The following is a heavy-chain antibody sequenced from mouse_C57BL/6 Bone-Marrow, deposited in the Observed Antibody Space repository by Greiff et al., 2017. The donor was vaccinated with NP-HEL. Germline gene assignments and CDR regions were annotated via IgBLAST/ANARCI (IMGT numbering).Heavy chain of an antibody. V-gene: IGHV1-5*01. Sequence: VQLKQSGTVLVRPGASVKMSCKTSGYTFTSYWMHWVKQRPGQGLEWIGAIYPGNSDTSYNQKFKGKAKLTAITSARTANMELINLTNVYSAVYYCTTSWEWFAYWGQGTLVTVSA. D-gene: IGHD4-1*01. CDR1: GYTFTSYW. CDR3: TTSWEWFAY. J-gene: IGHJ3*01. CDR2: IYPGNSDT.